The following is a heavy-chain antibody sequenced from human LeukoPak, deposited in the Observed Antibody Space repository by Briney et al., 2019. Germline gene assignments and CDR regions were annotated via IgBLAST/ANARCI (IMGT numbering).Heavy chain of an antibody. CDR2: IYYSGST. J-gene: IGHJ5*02. CDR1: GGSISSYY. CDR3: ARANYGSGSYRWFDP. V-gene: IGHV4-59*01. Sequence: SETLSLTCTVSGGSISSYYRSWIRQPPGKGLEWIGYIYYSGSTNYNPSLKSRVTISVDTSKNQFSLKLSSVTAADTAVYYCARANYGSGSYRWFDPWGQGTLVTVSS. D-gene: IGHD3-10*01.